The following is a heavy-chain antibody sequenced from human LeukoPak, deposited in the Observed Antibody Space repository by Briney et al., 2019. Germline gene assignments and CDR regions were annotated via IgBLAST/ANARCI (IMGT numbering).Heavy chain of an antibody. Sequence: GGSLRLSCAASGFTFSSYAMHWVRQAPGKGLEYVSAISSNGGSTYYANSVKGRFTISRDNSKNTLYLQMGSLRAEDMAVYYCARAVEWELEDYWGQGTLVTVSS. CDR3: ARAVEWELEDY. V-gene: IGHV3-64*01. J-gene: IGHJ4*02. CDR1: GFTFSSYA. CDR2: ISSNGGST. D-gene: IGHD1-26*01.